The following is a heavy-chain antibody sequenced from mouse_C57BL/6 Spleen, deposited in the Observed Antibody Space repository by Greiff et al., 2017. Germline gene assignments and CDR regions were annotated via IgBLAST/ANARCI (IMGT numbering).Heavy chain of an antibody. CDR1: GYTFTSYW. Sequence: QVQLQQPGAELVKPGASVKLSCKASGYTFTSYWMHWVKQRPGQGLEWIGMIHPNSGSTNYNEKFKSKAKLTVDKSSSTAYMQLSSLTSEYSAVYYCARGGADSNDYWYFDVWGTGTTVTVSS. J-gene: IGHJ1*03. CDR2: IHPNSGST. V-gene: IGHV1-64*01. CDR3: ARGGADSNDYWYFDV. D-gene: IGHD2-5*01.